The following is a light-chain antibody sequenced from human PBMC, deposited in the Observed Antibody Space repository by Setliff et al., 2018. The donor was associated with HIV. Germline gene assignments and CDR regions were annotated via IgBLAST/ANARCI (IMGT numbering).Light chain of an antibody. V-gene: IGLV2-14*01. CDR1: SSDVGGYNY. J-gene: IGLJ1*01. Sequence: ALTQPASVSGSPGQSITISCTGTSSDVGGYNYVSCYQQHPGKAPKLMIYEVSNRPSGVSNRFSGSKSGNTASLTISGLQAEDEADYYCISYTVNNSPLYVLGSGTKVTVL. CDR3: ISYTVNNSPLYV. CDR2: EVS.